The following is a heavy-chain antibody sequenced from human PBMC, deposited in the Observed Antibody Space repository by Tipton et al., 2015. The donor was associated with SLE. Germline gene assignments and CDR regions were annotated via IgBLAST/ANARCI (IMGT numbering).Heavy chain of an antibody. J-gene: IGHJ4*02. D-gene: IGHD2-21*01. Sequence: TLSLTCAVYGGSFSGYYWSWIRQPPGKGLEWIGEINHSGSTNYNPSLKSRVTISVDTSKNQFSLNLSSVTAADTAVYYCARYNIVALKGFDYWGQGTLVTVSS. V-gene: IGHV4-34*01. CDR1: GGSFSGYY. CDR2: INHSGST. CDR3: ARYNIVALKGFDY.